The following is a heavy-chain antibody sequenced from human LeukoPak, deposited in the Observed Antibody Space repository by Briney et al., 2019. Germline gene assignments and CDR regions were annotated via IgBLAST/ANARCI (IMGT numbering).Heavy chain of an antibody. V-gene: IGHV4-59*08. CDR1: GGSISSYY. CDR2: IHYTGST. J-gene: IGHJ4*02. CDR3: ARTRYYYNSRSYGAPYYFDY. D-gene: IGHD3-10*01. Sequence: KPSETLSLTCTVSGGSISSYYWSWIRQSPGKGLECIGYIHYTGSTNYNPSLKSRVTISVDTSKNQFSLKLSSVTAADTAVYYCARTRYYYNSRSYGAPYYFDYWGQGTLVTVFS.